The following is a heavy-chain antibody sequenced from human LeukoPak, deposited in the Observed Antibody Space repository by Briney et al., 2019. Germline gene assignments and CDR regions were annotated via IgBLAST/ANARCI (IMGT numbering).Heavy chain of an antibody. D-gene: IGHD3-16*01. J-gene: IGHJ6*03. V-gene: IGHV4-61*01. Sequence: SETLSLTCTVSGGSISSSSYYWGWIRQPPGKGLEWIGYIYYSGNTNYNPSLKSRVTISVDTSKNQFSLKLSSVTAADTAVYYCARETSQKGAHYMDVWGKGTTVTISS. CDR2: IYYSGNT. CDR3: ARETSQKGAHYMDV. CDR1: GGSISSSSYY.